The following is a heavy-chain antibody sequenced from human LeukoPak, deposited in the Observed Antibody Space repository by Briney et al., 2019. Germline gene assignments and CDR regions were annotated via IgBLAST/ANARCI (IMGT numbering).Heavy chain of an antibody. CDR2: IYHSGST. CDR1: GGSISSRNW. J-gene: IGHJ4*02. V-gene: IGHV4-4*02. Sequence: PSEALSLTCAVSGGSISSRNWWSWVRQPPGKGLEWIGEIYHSGSTNYNPSLKTRVTISVDKSKNQFSLKLSSVTAADTAVYYCARASHDYGDYSHFDYWGQGTLVTVSS. D-gene: IGHD4-17*01. CDR3: ARASHDYGDYSHFDY.